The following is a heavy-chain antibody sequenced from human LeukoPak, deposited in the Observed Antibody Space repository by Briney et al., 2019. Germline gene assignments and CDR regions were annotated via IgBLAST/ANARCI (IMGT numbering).Heavy chain of an antibody. CDR2: ISGSGTNT. V-gene: IGHV3-23*01. J-gene: IGHJ6*04. CDR1: GFTFRSYA. CDR3: AELGITMIGGV. D-gene: IGHD3-10*02. Sequence: PGGSLRLSCAASGFTFRSYAMNWVRQAPGKGLEWVSVISGSGTNTDYADSVKGRFTISRDNAKNSLYLQMNSLRAEDTAVYYCAELGITMIGGVWGKGTTVTISS.